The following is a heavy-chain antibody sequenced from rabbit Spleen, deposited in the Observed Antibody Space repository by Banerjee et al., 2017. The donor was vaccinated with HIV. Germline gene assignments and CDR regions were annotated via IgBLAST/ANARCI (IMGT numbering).Heavy chain of an antibody. J-gene: IGHJ3*01. D-gene: IGHD4-1*01. CDR2: IYAAKGST. CDR1: GFSLSNNYW. CDR3: ARAIVPWLGLTRLDL. Sequence: LQESGGGLVQPEGSLTLTCTASGFSLSNNYWICWVRQAPGKGLEWIGIIYAAKGSTDYASWVNGRFTISSDNAQSTVDLKMTSLTAADTATYFCARAIVPWLGLTRLDLWGPGTLVTVS. V-gene: IGHV1S45*01.